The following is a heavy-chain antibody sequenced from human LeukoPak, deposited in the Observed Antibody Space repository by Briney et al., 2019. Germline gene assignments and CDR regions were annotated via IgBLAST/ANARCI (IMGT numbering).Heavy chain of an antibody. CDR2: IRQDGNEK. V-gene: IGHV3-7*01. Sequence: GGSLRLSCAASGITFSTYWMSWVRQAPGKGLEWVANIRQDGNEKNYVGSVKGRFTISRDNAKNSLYLQMNSLRAEDTAIYYCAAGNTFDIWGQGTMVTVSS. D-gene: IGHD1-14*01. J-gene: IGHJ3*02. CDR1: GITFSTYW. CDR3: AAGNTFDI.